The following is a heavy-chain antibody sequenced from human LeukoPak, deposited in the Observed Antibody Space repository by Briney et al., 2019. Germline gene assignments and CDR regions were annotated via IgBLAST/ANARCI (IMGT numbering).Heavy chain of an antibody. J-gene: IGHJ4*02. V-gene: IGHV3-30*18. CDR3: AKDYGTSGYFLHY. CDR1: GFTFSSYA. CDR2: ISFDGSHK. D-gene: IGHD3-22*01. Sequence: GGSLRLSCAASGFTFSSYAMSWVRQAPGQGLEWVAIISFDGSHKYYADSVKGRFTISRDNSESTLYLQMNSLRAEDTAIYYCAKDYGTSGYFLHYWGQGTLVTVSS.